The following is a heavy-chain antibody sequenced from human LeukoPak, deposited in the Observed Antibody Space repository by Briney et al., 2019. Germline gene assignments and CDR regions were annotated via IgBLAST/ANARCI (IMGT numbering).Heavy chain of an antibody. CDR1: AFTSSSYA. CDR2: ISYDRSNK. Sequence: GGSLRLSCAAAAFTSSSYAMHCVSQPQGKGMEWVAVISYDRSNKYYADSVKGRFTISRDNSKNTLYLQMNSLRAEDTAVYYCARARSGWYLGQFDYWGQGTLVTVSS. D-gene: IGHD6-19*01. V-gene: IGHV3-30*04. J-gene: IGHJ4*02. CDR3: ARARSGWYLGQFDY.